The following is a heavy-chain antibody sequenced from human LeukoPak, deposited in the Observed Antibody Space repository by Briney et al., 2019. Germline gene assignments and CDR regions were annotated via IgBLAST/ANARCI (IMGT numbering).Heavy chain of an antibody. V-gene: IGHV1-46*01. J-gene: IGHJ4*02. CDR2: LNPSSGST. D-gene: IGHD3-16*01. CDR3: ARKKGAEGLDY. Sequence: ASVKVSCKASGYTFTSYYIHWERQAPGQGLEWMGILNPSSGSTSYAQNFQGRVAMPRDTSTSTVHLELSSLRSEDTAVYYCARKKGAEGLDYWGQGTLVTVSS. CDR1: GYTFTSYY.